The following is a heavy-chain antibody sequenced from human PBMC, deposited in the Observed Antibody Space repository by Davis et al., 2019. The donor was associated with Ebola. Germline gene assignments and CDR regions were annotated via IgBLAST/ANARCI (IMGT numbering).Heavy chain of an antibody. CDR3: TTDQIKGFRSYSSGWYDTLYYYYGMDV. D-gene: IGHD6-19*01. V-gene: IGHV3-15*07. CDR2: IKSKTDGGTT. J-gene: IGHJ6*02. Sequence: PGGSLRLSCAASGFTFSNAWMNWVRQAPGKGLEWVGRIKSKTDGGTTDYAAPVKGRFTISRDDSKNTLYLQMNSLKTEDTAVYYCTTDQIKGFRSYSSGWYDTLYYYYGMDVWGQGTTVTVSS. CDR1: GFTFSNAW.